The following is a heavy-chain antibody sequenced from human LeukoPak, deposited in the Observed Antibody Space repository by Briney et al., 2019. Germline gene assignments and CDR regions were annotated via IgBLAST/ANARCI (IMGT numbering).Heavy chain of an antibody. CDR1: GFTFSSYA. CDR2: ISDSGGST. Sequence: GGSLRLSRAASGFTFSSYAMSWVRQTPGKGLEWVSGISDSGGSTYYADSVKGRFTISRDNSKNTLYLQMNSLRAEDTAVYYYARDSDFWSGYFDYWGQGTLVTVSS. V-gene: IGHV3-23*01. D-gene: IGHD3-3*01. CDR3: ARDSDFWSGYFDY. J-gene: IGHJ4*02.